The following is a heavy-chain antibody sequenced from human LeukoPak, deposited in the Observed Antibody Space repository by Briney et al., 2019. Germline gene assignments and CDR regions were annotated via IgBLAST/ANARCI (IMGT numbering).Heavy chain of an antibody. CDR3: ARHVAAGTVDY. D-gene: IGHD6-13*01. CDR1: GFTFSVYW. V-gene: IGHV3-7*01. J-gene: IGHJ4*02. Sequence: GRSLRLSCAASGFTFSVYWKGWARQAPGKGLEWVGNINDVGSDKYYVDSVNGRFTFSRDNVKSLLYLQMNNLRAEDTAVYYCARHVAAGTVDYWGQGTLVTVSS. CDR2: INDVGSDK.